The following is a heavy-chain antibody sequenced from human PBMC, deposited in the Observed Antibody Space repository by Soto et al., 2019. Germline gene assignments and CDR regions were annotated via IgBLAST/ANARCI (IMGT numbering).Heavy chain of an antibody. V-gene: IGHV4-59*01. CDR1: GGSISNYY. CDR3: ARSPGYYFDY. Sequence: QVQLQESGPGLVKPSETLSLTCTVSGGSISNYYWSWIRQPPGKGLEWVGYIYYSGSTNYNPSLKSRVTISVDTSKNHFSLKLTSVTAADTAVYYCARSPGYYFDYWGQGTLVTVSS. CDR2: IYYSGST. J-gene: IGHJ4*02.